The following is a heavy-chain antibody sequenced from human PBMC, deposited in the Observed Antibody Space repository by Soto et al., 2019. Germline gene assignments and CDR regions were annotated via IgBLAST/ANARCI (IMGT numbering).Heavy chain of an antibody. V-gene: IGHV3-30*18. CDR1: GFTFNYYG. CDR3: AKSASESYEGLAD. J-gene: IGHJ4*02. D-gene: IGHD3-16*01. Sequence: QVQLVESGGGVAQPGKSLRLSCATSGFTFNYYGFHWVRQAPGKGLEWVAVISYDGGTIYYADAVKGRFTISRDDSKDTVFLQMNRLRLEDTGFYYWAKSASESYEGLADWGQGTLVTVSS. CDR2: ISYDGGTI.